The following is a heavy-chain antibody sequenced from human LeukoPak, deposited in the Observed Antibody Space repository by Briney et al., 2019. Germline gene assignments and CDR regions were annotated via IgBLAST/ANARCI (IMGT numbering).Heavy chain of an antibody. J-gene: IGHJ6*02. CDR1: RYIHPSYV. D-gene: IGHD6-13*01. V-gene: IGHV1-18*01. CDR3: ARYAKEQLARTAYGMDV. CDR2: ISAYNGNT. Sequence: ASVTDTLQATRYIHPSYVISWVRQAPGQGLEGMGWISAYNGNTHYAQKLQGRVTMTTDTSTSTAYMEQRRLRSDDTAVYYCARYAKEQLARTAYGMDVWGQGTTVTVSS.